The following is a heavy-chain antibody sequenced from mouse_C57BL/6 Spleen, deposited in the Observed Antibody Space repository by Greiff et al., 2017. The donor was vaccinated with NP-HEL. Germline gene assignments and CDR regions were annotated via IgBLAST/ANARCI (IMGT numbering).Heavy chain of an antibody. J-gene: IGHJ4*01. CDR2: IYPGDGDT. CDR3: ARLDHGKGYYYAMDY. Sequence: VKLLESGPELVKPGASVKISCKASGYAFSSSWMNWVKQRPGKGLEWIGRIYPGDGDTNYNGKFKGKATLTADKSSSTPHMQLISLTAEDSAVYFCARLDHGKGYYYAMDYWGQGTSVTVSS. CDR1: GYAFSSSW. V-gene: IGHV1-82*01.